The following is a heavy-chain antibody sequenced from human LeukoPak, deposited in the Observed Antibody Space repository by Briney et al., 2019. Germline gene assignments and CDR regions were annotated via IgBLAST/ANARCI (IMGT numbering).Heavy chain of an antibody. V-gene: IGHV4-59*01. CDR2: IYYTGAT. J-gene: IGHJ4*02. D-gene: IGHD5-18*01. CDR3: ARAGCSYGTGYYFDY. CDR1: GGSISSYY. Sequence: ASETLSLTCTVSGGSISSYYWSWIRLPPGKGLEWIGYIYYTGATYYNPSLKSRVTISLDTSKNQFSLKLSSVTAADAAVYYCARAGCSYGTGYYFDYWGQGALVTVSS.